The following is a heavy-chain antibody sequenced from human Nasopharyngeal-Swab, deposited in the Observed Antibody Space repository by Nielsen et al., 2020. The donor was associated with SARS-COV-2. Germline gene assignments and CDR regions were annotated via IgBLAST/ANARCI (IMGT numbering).Heavy chain of an antibody. D-gene: IGHD6-13*01. Sequence: ESLKISCTVSGGSISSSSYYWGWIRQPPGKGLEWIGSIYYSGSTYYNPSLKSRVTISVDTSKNQFSLKLSSVTAADTAVYYCARQGFSGIAAALDYWGQGTLVTVSS. CDR3: ARQGFSGIAAALDY. CDR2: IYYSGST. V-gene: IGHV4-39*01. CDR1: GGSISSSSYY. J-gene: IGHJ4*02.